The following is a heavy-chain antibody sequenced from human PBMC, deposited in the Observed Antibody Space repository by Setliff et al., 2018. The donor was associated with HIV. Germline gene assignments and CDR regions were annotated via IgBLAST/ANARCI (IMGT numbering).Heavy chain of an antibody. J-gene: IGHJ4*02. V-gene: IGHV1-18*01. D-gene: IGHD1-26*01. CDR3: ARARWEQSYFDY. CDR2: ISAYNGKT. Sequence: GASVKVSCKASGYTFGSYGISWVRQAPGQGLEWVGWISAYNGKTNYAQKLQIRVTMTTDTSTNTAYLELRSLRSDDTAVYYCARARWEQSYFDYWGQGTLVTVSS. CDR1: GYTFGSYG.